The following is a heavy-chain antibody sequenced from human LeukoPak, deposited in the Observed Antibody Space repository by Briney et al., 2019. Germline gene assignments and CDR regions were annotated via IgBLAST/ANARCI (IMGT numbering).Heavy chain of an antibody. CDR2: IIPIFGTA. CDR3: ARVRQKEAAAAANWFDP. J-gene: IGHJ5*02. Sequence: SVKVSCTASGGTFSSYAISWVRQAPGQGLEWMGGIIPIFGTANYAQKFQGRVTITADESTSTAYMELSSLRSEDTAVYYCARVRQKEAAAAANWFDPWGQGTLVTVSS. D-gene: IGHD6-13*01. CDR1: GGTFSSYA. V-gene: IGHV1-69*13.